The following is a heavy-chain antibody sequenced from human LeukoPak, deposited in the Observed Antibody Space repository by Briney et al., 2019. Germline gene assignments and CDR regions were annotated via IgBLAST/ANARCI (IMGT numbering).Heavy chain of an antibody. J-gene: IGHJ6*02. CDR1: GYTFPSYG. CDR3: ARDHPYLDYGMDV. Sequence: GASVKVSCKASGYTFPSYGISWVRQAPGRGLEWMGWISAYNGNTNYAQKLQGRVTMTTDTSTSTAYMELRSLRSDDTAVYYCARDHPYLDYGMDVWGQGTTVTVSS. V-gene: IGHV1-18*01. D-gene: IGHD3-10*01. CDR2: ISAYNGNT.